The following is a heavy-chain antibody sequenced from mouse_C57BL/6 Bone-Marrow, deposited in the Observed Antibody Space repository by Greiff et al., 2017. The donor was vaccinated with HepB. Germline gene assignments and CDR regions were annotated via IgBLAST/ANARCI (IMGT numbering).Heavy chain of an antibody. D-gene: IGHD1-1*01. CDR2: IWGVGST. CDR1: GFSLTSYG. V-gene: IGHV2-6*01. J-gene: IGHJ3*01. Sequence: VKLMESGPGLVAPSQRLSITCTVSGFSLTSYGVDWVRQSPGKGLEWLGVIWGVGSTNYNSALKSRLSISKDNSKSQVFLKMNSLQTDDTAMYYCAIFLITTVKEWFAYWGQGTLVTVSA. CDR3: AIFLITTVKEWFAY.